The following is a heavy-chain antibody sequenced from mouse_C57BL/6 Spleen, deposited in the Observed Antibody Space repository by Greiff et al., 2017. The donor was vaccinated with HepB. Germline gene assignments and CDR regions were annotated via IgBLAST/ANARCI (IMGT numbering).Heavy chain of an antibody. Sequence: VQLQQSGPGLVQPSQRLSITCTVSGFSLTSYGVHWVRQSPGKGLEWLGVIWRGGSTDYNAAFMSRLSITKDNSKSQVFFKMNSLQADDTAIYYCAKGVDSSGYGYFDVWGTGTTVTVSS. CDR2: IWRGGST. J-gene: IGHJ1*03. V-gene: IGHV2-5*01. CDR3: AKGVDSSGYGYFDV. D-gene: IGHD3-2*02. CDR1: GFSLTSYG.